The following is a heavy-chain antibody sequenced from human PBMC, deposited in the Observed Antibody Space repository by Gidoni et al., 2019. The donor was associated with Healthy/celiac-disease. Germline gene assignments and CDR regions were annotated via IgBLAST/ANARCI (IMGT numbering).Heavy chain of an antibody. Sequence: QVQLHQWGAGLLKPSETLSLTCAVYGGSFSVYYWSWIRQPPGKGLEWIGEINHSGSTNYNPSLKSRVTISVDTSKNQFSLKLSSVTAADTAVYYCAGELGYYYGMDVWGQGTTVTVSS. CDR1: GGSFSVYY. CDR3: AGELGYYYGMDV. CDR2: INHSGST. D-gene: IGHD6-13*01. V-gene: IGHV4-34*01. J-gene: IGHJ6*02.